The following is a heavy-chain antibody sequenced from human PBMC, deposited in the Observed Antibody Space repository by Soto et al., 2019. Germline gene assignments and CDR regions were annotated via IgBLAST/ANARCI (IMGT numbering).Heavy chain of an antibody. D-gene: IGHD3-16*01. V-gene: IGHV4-61*01. CDR1: GDSVSNDNYY. Sequence: SETLSLTCAVSGDSVSNDNYYWSWIRQPPGKGLDWIGYIYYSGTTNYNSYLKSRLSLSVDMSKSQFSLKLASVTAADTAVYFCARSQRGRTAFTFDYWGQGALVTVSS. CDR2: IYYSGTT. J-gene: IGHJ4*02. CDR3: ARSQRGRTAFTFDY.